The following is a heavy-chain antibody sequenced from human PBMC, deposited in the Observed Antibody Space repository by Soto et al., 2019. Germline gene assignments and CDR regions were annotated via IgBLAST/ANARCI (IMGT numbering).Heavy chain of an antibody. J-gene: IGHJ5*02. CDR2: ISAYNGNT. CDR3: VCLQGLAGSSNFDT. Sequence: ASVEVSCKASGYTFTSYGISWVRQAPGQGLEWMGWISAYNGNTNYAQKLQGRGTMTTDTSTSTAYMELRSLRSDDTAVYSCVCLQGLAGSSNFDTWCQGTLVTVSS. V-gene: IGHV1-18*04. CDR1: GYTFTSYG.